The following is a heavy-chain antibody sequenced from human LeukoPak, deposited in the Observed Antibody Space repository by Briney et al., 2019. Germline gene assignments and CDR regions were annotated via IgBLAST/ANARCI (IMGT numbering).Heavy chain of an antibody. CDR1: GGSISSSSHY. Sequence: TSETLSLTCTVSGGSISSSSHYWGWIRQPPGKGLEWIGSIYYSGTTYYNPSLRSRVTISVDTSKNQFSLKLSSVTAADTAVYYCARGRPSPYYYYGMDVWGQGTTVTVSS. V-gene: IGHV4-39*07. CDR2: IYYSGTT. J-gene: IGHJ6*02. D-gene: IGHD2-2*01. CDR3: ARGRPSPYYYYGMDV.